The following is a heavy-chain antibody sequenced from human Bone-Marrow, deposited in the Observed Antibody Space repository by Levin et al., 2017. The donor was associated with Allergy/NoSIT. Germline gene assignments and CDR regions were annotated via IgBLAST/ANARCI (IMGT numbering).Heavy chain of an antibody. J-gene: IGHJ6*03. CDR2: IYPGDSDA. D-gene: IGHD3-10*01. CDR1: GYSFTNYW. Sequence: RGESLKISCKGSGYSFTNYWIGWVRQMPGKGLEWMGIIYPGDSDARYSPSFQGQVTISVDKSISTAFLQWSSLKASDTAMYYCARRRGSGSYYKVDYYYYMDVWGKGTTVTVSS. CDR3: ARRRGSGSYYKVDYYYYMDV. V-gene: IGHV5-51*01.